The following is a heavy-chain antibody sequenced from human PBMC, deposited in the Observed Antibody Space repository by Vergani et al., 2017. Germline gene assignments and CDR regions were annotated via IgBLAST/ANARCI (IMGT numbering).Heavy chain of an antibody. CDR1: GGSISSYY. V-gene: IGHV4-59*01. D-gene: IGHD2-2*02. CDR3: AREDCSSTSCYTGAHGMDV. Sequence: QVQLQESGPGLVKPSETLSLTCTVSGGSISSYYWSWIRQPLGKGLEWIGYIYYSGSTNYNPSLKSRVTISVDTSKNQFSLKLSSVTAADTAVYYCAREDCSSTSCYTGAHGMDVWGQGTTVTVSS. J-gene: IGHJ6*02. CDR2: IYYSGST.